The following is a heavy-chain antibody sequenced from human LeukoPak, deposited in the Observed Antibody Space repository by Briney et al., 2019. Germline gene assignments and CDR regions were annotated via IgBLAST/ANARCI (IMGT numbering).Heavy chain of an antibody. CDR2: ISSSGSTI. CDR1: GFTFGDYA. J-gene: IGHJ6*04. Sequence: GGSLRLSCTASGFTFGDYAMTWVRQAPGKGLEWVSYISSSGSTIYYADSVKGRFTISRDNAKNSLYLQMNSLRAEDAAVYYCAELGITMIGGVWGKGTTVTISS. D-gene: IGHD3-10*02. V-gene: IGHV3-48*03. CDR3: AELGITMIGGV.